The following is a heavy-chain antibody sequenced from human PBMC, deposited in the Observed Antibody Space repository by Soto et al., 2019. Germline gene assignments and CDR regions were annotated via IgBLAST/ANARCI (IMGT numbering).Heavy chain of an antibody. CDR2: IYYSGST. Sequence: ASETLSLTCTVSAGSVSSGSHYWSWIRQPPGKGLEWIGCIYYSGSTNYNPSLKSRVTMSVDTSKNQCPLKLSSVTAADTAVYYCARSEYSNLNWFDPWGQGTLVTVSS. V-gene: IGHV4-61*01. CDR1: AGSVSSGSHY. J-gene: IGHJ5*02. CDR3: ARSEYSNLNWFDP. D-gene: IGHD4-4*01.